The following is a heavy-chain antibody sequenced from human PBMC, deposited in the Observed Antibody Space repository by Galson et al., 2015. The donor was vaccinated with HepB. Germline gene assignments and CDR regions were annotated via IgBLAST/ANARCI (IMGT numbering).Heavy chain of an antibody. CDR3: ARVADSHYGDHTHFDS. D-gene: IGHD4-17*01. V-gene: IGHV3-11*06. Sequence: SLRLSCAASGFTFSDYYMSWIRQAPGKGLEWISYISQSGTYTNYADSVKGRFTVSRDNVKNSISLQMNRLSVEDTAMYYCARVADSHYGDHTHFDSWGQGALVTVSS. J-gene: IGHJ4*02. CDR2: ISQSGTYT. CDR1: GFTFSDYY.